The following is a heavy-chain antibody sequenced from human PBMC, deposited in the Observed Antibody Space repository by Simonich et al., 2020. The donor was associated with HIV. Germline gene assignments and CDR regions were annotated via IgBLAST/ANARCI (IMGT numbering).Heavy chain of an antibody. CDR2: KNPNNGNT. Sequence: QVSLVQSGAEVKRPGASVRVSCKASGYTFTSYDINWVRQATGQGLEWMERKNPNNGNTNNAQKFQGTVTITRDTSISTAYMELSSLRSEDTAVYYCARVQRWFDPWGQGTLVTVSS. V-gene: IGHV1-8*03. J-gene: IGHJ5*02. CDR1: GYTFTSYD. CDR3: ARVQRWFDP.